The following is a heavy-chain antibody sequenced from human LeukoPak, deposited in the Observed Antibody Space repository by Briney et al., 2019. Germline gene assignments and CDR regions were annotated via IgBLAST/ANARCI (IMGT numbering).Heavy chain of an antibody. Sequence: ASVKVSCKASGFTFTSSAMQWVRQARGQRLEWIGWIVVGSGNTNYAQKFQERVTITRDMSTSTAYMELSSLRSEDTAVYYCAADDAAPYYYDSSGYPGPAGYWGQGTLVTVSS. CDR1: GFTFTSSA. D-gene: IGHD3-22*01. CDR3: AADDAAPYYYDSSGYPGPAGY. CDR2: IVVGSGNT. V-gene: IGHV1-58*02. J-gene: IGHJ4*02.